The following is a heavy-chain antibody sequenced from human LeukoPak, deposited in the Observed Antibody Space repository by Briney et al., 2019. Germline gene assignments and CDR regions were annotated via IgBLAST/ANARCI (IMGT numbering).Heavy chain of an antibody. V-gene: IGHV4-39*01. D-gene: IGHD1-26*01. Sequence: SETLSLTCTVSGGSMRSSSNFWAWIRQPPGKALEWIGSMFYSGSTTYYNPSLKSRVTISVDTSKNQFSLRLTSVTASDTAVYYCARVGQWGQGTLVTVSS. CDR3: ARVGQ. J-gene: IGHJ4*02. CDR1: GGSMRSSSNF. CDR2: MFYSGST.